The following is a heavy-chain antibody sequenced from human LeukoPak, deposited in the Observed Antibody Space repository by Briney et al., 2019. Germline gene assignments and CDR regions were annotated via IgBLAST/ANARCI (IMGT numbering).Heavy chain of an antibody. CDR1: GLTFSSYA. V-gene: IGHV3-30*18. Sequence: GGSLRLSCAASGLTFSSYAMHWVRQSLGKGLEWVAVMSYDGFNKYYADSVKGRFTISRDNSKNTLYLQMNSLRAEDTAVYYCAKTKGYSYGYYFDYWGQGTLVTVSS. D-gene: IGHD5-18*01. J-gene: IGHJ4*02. CDR2: MSYDGFNK. CDR3: AKTKGYSYGYYFDY.